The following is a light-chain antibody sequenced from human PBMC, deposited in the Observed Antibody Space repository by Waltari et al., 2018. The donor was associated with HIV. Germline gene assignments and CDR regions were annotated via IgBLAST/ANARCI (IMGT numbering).Light chain of an antibody. CDR3: QQYQSYSLT. CDR1: QSISSW. V-gene: IGKV1-5*03. Sequence: DIQMTQSPSTLYAFVCNRVPITCRSSQSISSWLAWYQQQPGRAPKLLIYKTSTLHSGVPSRFSGSGSGTEFSLTISSLQPDDFATYYCQQYQSYSLTFGQGTRLEIK. CDR2: KTS. J-gene: IGKJ5*01.